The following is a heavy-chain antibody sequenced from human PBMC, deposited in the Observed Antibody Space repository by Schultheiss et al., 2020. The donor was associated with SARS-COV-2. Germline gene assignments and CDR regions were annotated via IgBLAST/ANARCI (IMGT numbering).Heavy chain of an antibody. CDR2: ISYDGSNK. J-gene: IGHJ6*03. Sequence: GGSLRLSCAASGFTFSSYAMHWVRQAPGKGLEWVAVISYDGSNKYYADSVKGRFTISRENARNSLYLQMNSLRAGDTAIYYCAKRNYYYYHMDVWGKGTTVTVSS. CDR3: AKRNYYYYHMDV. CDR1: GFTFSSYA. V-gene: IGHV3-30*07.